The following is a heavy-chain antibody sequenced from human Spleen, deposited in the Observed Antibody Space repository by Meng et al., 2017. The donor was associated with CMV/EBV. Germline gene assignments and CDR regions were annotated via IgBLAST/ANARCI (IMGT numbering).Heavy chain of an antibody. D-gene: IGHD6-19*01. V-gene: IGHV3-11*01. CDR2: ISSSGSTI. CDR1: GFTFSDYY. CDR3: ARAAGWFDP. Sequence: GESLKISCAASGFTFSDYYMSWIRQAPGRGLEWVTYISSSGSTIYYADSVKGRFTISRDNAKNSLYLQMNSLRAEDTAVYYCARAAGWFDPWGQGTLVTVSS. J-gene: IGHJ5*02.